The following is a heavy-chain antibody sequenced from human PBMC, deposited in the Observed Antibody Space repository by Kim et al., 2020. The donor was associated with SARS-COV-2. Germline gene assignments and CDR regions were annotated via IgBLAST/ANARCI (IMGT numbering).Heavy chain of an antibody. D-gene: IGHD3-22*01. V-gene: IGHV3-66*01. Sequence: GGSLRLSCAPSGFSVRNTYLSWVRQAPGKGLEWVSLIFSDGRTFYADSVKGRFTVSKDNSKDTLYLQMNSLGAEDTAAYFCARAGDYDSSGYYF. J-gene: IGHJ2*01. CDR1: GFSVRNTY. CDR2: IFSDGRT. CDR3: ARAGDYDSSGYYF.